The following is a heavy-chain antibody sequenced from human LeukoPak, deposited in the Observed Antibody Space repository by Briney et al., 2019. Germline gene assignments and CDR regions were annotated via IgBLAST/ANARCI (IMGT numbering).Heavy chain of an antibody. CDR2: INVYNGHT. V-gene: IGHV1-18*01. Sequence: ASVKVSCKTSGYIFTNYGVSWVRQAPGQGLEWMGWINVYNGHTIYAQEFQGRVTLTTDTSTSTAHMDLRSLRSDDTAVYYCVRDSDHAPDYWGQGTQVTVSS. CDR3: VRDSDHAPDY. D-gene: IGHD3-10*01. J-gene: IGHJ4*02. CDR1: GYIFTNYG.